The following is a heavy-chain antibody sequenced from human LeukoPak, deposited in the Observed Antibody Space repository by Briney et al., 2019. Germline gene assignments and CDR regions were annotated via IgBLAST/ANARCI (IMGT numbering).Heavy chain of an antibody. J-gene: IGHJ4*02. CDR2: ITNDGDNK. Sequence: GGSLRLSCEASGFAFSSYAMHWVRQAPGTGLEWVTLITNDGDNKYYTDSVKGRFTIPRDNTKNTVYLQMNNLRVEDTAVYFCARDPVSVGFRINSDFWGQGTLVTVSS. D-gene: IGHD1-26*01. CDR1: GFAFSSYA. V-gene: IGHV3-30-3*01. CDR3: ARDPVSVGFRINSDF.